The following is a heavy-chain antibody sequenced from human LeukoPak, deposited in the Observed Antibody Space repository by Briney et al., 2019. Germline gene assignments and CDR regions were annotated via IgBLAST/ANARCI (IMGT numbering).Heavy chain of an antibody. J-gene: IGHJ4*02. CDR2: IYYSGST. V-gene: IGHV4-59*11. CDR3: ARAVGDYDFWSGYSYYFDY. D-gene: IGHD3-3*01. CDR1: GGSISSHY. Sequence: SETLSLTCTVSGGSISSHYWSWIRQPPGKGLEWIGYIYYSGSTNYNPSLKSRVTISVDTSKNQFSLKLSSVTAADTAVYYCARAVGDYDFWSGYSYYFDYWGQGTLVTVSS.